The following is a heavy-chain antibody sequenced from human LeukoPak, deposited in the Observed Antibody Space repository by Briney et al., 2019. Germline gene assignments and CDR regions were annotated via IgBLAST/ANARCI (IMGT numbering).Heavy chain of an antibody. Sequence: GSLRLSCAASGFTFSSYWMSWVRQPPGKGLEWIGEINHSGSTNYNPSLKSRVTISVGTSKNQFSLKLSSVTAADTAVYYCARHSTFFGVVIIKGRVRGPFDYWGQGTLVTVSS. CDR1: GFTFSSYW. D-gene: IGHD3-3*01. CDR3: ARHSTFFGVVIIKGRVRGPFDY. J-gene: IGHJ4*02. V-gene: IGHV4-34*01. CDR2: INHSGST.